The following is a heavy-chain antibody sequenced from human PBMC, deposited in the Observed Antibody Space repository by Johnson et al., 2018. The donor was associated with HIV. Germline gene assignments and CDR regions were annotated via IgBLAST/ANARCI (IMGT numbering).Heavy chain of an antibody. Sequence: QVQLVESGGGVVQPGRSLRLSCAASGFTFSNHAMDWVRQAPGKGLEWVAVISYDGSNKYYADSVKGRFTISRDNSKNTLYLQMNSLRAEDTAVYYCARPGDTTMVSAFDIWGQGTMVTISS. V-gene: IGHV3-30*04. D-gene: IGHD5-18*01. CDR2: ISYDGSNK. CDR3: ARPGDTTMVSAFDI. CDR1: GFTFSNHA. J-gene: IGHJ3*02.